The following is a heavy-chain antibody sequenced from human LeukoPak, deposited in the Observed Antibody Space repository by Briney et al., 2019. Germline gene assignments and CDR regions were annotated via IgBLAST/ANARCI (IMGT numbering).Heavy chain of an antibody. V-gene: IGHV1-69*02. J-gene: IGHJ4*02. CDR3: ASQRGDYGYDY. CDR1: GGTFSSYT. CDR2: IIPILGIA. D-gene: IGHD4/OR15-4a*01. Sequence: SVSVSCKASGGTFSSYTISWVRQAPGQGLEWMGRIIPILGIANYAQKFQGRVTITPDKSTSTAYMELSSLRSEDTAVYYCASQRGDYGYDYWGQGTLVTVSS.